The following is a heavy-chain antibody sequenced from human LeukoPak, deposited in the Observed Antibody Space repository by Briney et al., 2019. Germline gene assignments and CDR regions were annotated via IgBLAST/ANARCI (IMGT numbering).Heavy chain of an antibody. Sequence: GGSLRLSCAASGFTFGTYTMNWVRQTPGRGLGCLPGIFGNGEGTYYADSVKGRFTISRDNSKNTLYLQMNTLRAEDTAVYYCAKDREPDGRWNFDFWGQGTLVTVSS. CDR1: GFTFGTYT. V-gene: IGHV3-23*01. D-gene: IGHD1-14*01. J-gene: IGHJ4*02. CDR3: AKDREPDGRWNFDF. CDR2: IFGNGEGT.